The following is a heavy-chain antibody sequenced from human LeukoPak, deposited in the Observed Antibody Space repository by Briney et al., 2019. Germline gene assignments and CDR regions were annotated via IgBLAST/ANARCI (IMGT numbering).Heavy chain of an antibody. CDR2: IYYSGST. CDR1: GGSISSYY. D-gene: IGHD2-2*01. V-gene: IGHV4-59*01. J-gene: IGHJ6*04. CDR3: ARVGPGYCSSTSCSTHQYYYYGMDV. Sequence: SETLSLTCTVSGGSISSYYWSWIRQPPGKGLEWIGYIYYSGSTNYNPPLKRRVTISVDTSKNQFSLKLSSVTAADTAVYYCARVGPGYCSSTSCSTHQYYYYGMDVWGKGTTVTVSS.